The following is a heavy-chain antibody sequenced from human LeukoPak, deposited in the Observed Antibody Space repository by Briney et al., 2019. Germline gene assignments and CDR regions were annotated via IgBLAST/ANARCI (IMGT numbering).Heavy chain of an antibody. J-gene: IGHJ6*03. CDR2: IYYSGST. CDR3: ARYCSSTSCYSYYYMDV. Sequence: SETLSVTCTVSGGSISSSSYYWGWIRQPPGKGLEWIGYIYYSGSTYYNPSLKSRVTISVDTSKNQFSLKLSSVTAADTAVYYCARYCSSTSCYSYYYMDVWGKGTTVTVSS. V-gene: IGHV4-30-4*08. D-gene: IGHD2-2*02. CDR1: GGSISSSSYY.